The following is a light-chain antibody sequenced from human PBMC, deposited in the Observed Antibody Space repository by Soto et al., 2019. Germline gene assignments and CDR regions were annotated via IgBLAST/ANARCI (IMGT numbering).Light chain of an antibody. J-gene: IGLJ2*01. V-gene: IGLV1-44*01. CDR1: SSNIGSNI. CDR3: AAWDDSLNGPL. Sequence: QTVVTQPPSASETPGQRVTISCSGSSSNIGSNIVNWYQQLPGTAPKLLIYSNNQRPSGVPDRFSGSKSGTSASLAISGLQSEDEADYYCAAWDDSLNGPLFGGGTKLTVL. CDR2: SNN.